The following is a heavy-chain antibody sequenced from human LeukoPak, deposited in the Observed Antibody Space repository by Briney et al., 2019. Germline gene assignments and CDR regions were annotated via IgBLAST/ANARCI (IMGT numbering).Heavy chain of an antibody. CDR2: INPKSGGA. D-gene: IGHD6-13*01. CDR1: GYTFTGYY. J-gene: IGHJ6*03. Sequence: ASVKVSCKASGYTFTGYYMHWVRQAPGQGLEWMGWINPKSGGANYARKFQGRVTMTRDTSISTAYMELSRLRSDDTAVYYCARDAIAAAGTQLPYYYYYMDVWGKGTTVTISS. CDR3: ARDAIAAAGTQLPYYYYYMDV. V-gene: IGHV1-2*02.